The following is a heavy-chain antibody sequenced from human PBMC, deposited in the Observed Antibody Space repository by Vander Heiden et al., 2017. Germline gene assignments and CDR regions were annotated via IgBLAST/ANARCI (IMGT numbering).Heavy chain of an antibody. CDR1: GFTFSGYW. CDR2: IKQDGSEK. Sequence: EVQLVESGGGLVQPGGSLRLSCAASGFTFSGYWMSWVRQAPGKGLEWVANIKQDGSEKYYVDSVKGRFTISRDNAKNSLYLQINSLRAEDTAVYYCARGWGGMDVWGQGTTVTVSS. D-gene: IGHD7-27*01. J-gene: IGHJ6*02. V-gene: IGHV3-7*01. CDR3: ARGWGGMDV.